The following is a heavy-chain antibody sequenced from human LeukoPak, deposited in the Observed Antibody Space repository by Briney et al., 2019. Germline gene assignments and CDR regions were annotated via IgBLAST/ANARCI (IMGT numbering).Heavy chain of an antibody. D-gene: IGHD6-13*01. CDR1: GFTVSSNY. CDR3: ARGYSSSWYGDY. V-gene: IGHV3-53*01. J-gene: IGHJ4*02. CDR2: IYSGGST. Sequence: GGSPRLSCAASGFTVSSNYMSWVRQAPGKGLEWVSVIYSGGSTYYADSVKGRFTISRDNSKNTLYLQMNSLRAEDTAVYYCARGYSSSWYGDYWGQGTLVTVSS.